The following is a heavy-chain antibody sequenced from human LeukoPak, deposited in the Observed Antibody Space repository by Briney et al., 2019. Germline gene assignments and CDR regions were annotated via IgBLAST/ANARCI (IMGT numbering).Heavy chain of an antibody. CDR1: GYTLTELS. CDR2: FDPEDGET. Sequence: ASVKVSCKVSGYTLTELSMHWVRQAPGKGLEWMGGFDPEDGETIYAQKFQGRVTMTEDTSTDTAYMELSSLRSEDTAVYYCATLHSGSYPYYYYYMDVWGKGTTVTISS. V-gene: IGHV1-24*01. D-gene: IGHD1-26*01. J-gene: IGHJ6*03. CDR3: ATLHSGSYPYYYYYMDV.